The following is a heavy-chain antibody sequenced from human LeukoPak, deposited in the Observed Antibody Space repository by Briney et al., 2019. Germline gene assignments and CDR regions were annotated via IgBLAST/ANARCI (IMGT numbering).Heavy chain of an antibody. V-gene: IGHV3-23*01. CDR2: ISGSGGST. CDR1: GFIFNNYE. D-gene: IGHD1-26*01. CDR3: AKDQWELLRGVFDY. Sequence: PGGSLRLSCAASGFIFNNYEMHWVRQAPGKGLEWVSAISGSGGSTYYADSVKGRFTISRDNSKNTLYLQMNSLRAEDTAVYYCAKDQWELLRGVFDYWGQGTLVTVSS. J-gene: IGHJ4*02.